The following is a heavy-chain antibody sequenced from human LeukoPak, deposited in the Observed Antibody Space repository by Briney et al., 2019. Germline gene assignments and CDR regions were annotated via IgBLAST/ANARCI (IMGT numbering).Heavy chain of an antibody. CDR1: GYSFTNYW. Sequence: GESLKISCKGSGYSFTNYWIGWVRQMPGKGLEWMGIIYPGDSDTRYSPSFQGQVTISADKSISTAYLQWSSLKASDTAMYYCARVADSSTWYAYFDYWGQGTLVTVSS. CDR3: ARVADSSTWYAYFDY. CDR2: IYPGDSDT. D-gene: IGHD6-13*01. V-gene: IGHV5-51*01. J-gene: IGHJ4*02.